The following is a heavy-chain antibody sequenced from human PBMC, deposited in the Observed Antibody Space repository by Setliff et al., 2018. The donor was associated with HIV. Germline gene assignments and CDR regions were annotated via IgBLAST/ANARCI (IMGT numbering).Heavy chain of an antibody. V-gene: IGHV3-7*01. Sequence: PGGSLRLSCVASGLTFNRYWMSWVRQVPGKGLEWVSNTKYDGSESYYVDSVKGRFTLSRDNAKNSLYLQMNSLRAEDTAVYYCARVFWYGLPQIYYYMDVWGKGTTVTVSS. CDR1: GLTFNRYW. J-gene: IGHJ6*03. D-gene: IGHD2-8*02. CDR3: ARVFWYGLPQIYYYMDV. CDR2: TKYDGSES.